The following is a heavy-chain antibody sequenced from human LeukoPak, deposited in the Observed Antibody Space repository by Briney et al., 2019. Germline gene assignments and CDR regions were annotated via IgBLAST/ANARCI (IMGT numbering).Heavy chain of an antibody. Sequence: GGSLRLSCAASGFTFSSYGMHWVRQAPGKGLEWVAVISYDGSNKYYADSVKGRFTISRDNSKNTLYLQMNSLRAEDTAVYYCARGLGIWIAAAGILDYWGQGTLVTVSS. D-gene: IGHD6-13*01. V-gene: IGHV3-30*03. J-gene: IGHJ4*02. CDR2: ISYDGSNK. CDR3: ARGLGIWIAAAGILDY. CDR1: GFTFSSYG.